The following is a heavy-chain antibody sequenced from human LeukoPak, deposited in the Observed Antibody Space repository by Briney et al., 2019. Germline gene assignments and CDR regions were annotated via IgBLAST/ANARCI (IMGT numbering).Heavy chain of an antibody. Sequence: ASVKVSCKASGYTFTSYAMHWVRQAPGQRLEWMGWINAGNGNTKYSQKFQGRVTITRDTSASTAYMELSSLRSEDTAVYYCARDYDFWSGYPPYNWFDPWGQGTLVTVSS. CDR2: INAGNGNT. V-gene: IGHV1-3*01. D-gene: IGHD3-3*01. J-gene: IGHJ5*02. CDR3: ARDYDFWSGYPPYNWFDP. CDR1: GYTFTSYA.